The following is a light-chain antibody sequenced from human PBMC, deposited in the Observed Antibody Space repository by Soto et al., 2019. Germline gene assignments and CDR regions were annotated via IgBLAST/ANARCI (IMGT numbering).Light chain of an antibody. CDR2: DVS. CDR3: SSYTTSSLYV. CDR1: NSDVGGYNY. J-gene: IGLJ1*01. Sequence: QSALTQAASVSGSPGQSITISCSGTNSDVGGYNYVSWYQQHPGKAPKLMIYDVSYRPSGISNRFSGSKSDNTASLTISGLQAEDEADYYCSSYTTSSLYVFGTGTKVTVL. V-gene: IGLV2-14*01.